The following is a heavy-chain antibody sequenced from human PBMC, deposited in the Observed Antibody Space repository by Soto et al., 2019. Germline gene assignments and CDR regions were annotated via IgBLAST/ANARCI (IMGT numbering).Heavy chain of an antibody. Sequence: GGSLRLSCAASGFTFSSYSMNWVRQAPGKGLEWVSSISSSSYIYYADSVKGRFTISRDNAKNSLYLQMNSLRAEDTAVYYCAREAYDFWSGYYYYYGMDVWGQGTTVTVSS. J-gene: IGHJ6*02. CDR3: AREAYDFWSGYYYYYGMDV. CDR1: GFTFSSYS. V-gene: IGHV3-21*01. D-gene: IGHD3-3*01. CDR2: ISSSSYI.